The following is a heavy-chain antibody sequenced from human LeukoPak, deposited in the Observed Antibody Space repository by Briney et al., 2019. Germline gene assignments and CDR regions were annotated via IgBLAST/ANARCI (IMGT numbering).Heavy chain of an antibody. CDR1: GFSFSDYY. CDR2: TSSSSSYT. D-gene: IGHD3-10*01. Sequence: KAGGSLRLSCAASGFSFSDYYMSWMRQAPGKGLEWVSYTSSSSSYTNYADSVKGRFTISRDNAKNSLYLQMDSLRDDDTAVYYCARAYGSGSHGYRGQGTLVTVSS. J-gene: IGHJ4*02. CDR3: ARAYGSGSHGY. V-gene: IGHV3-11*05.